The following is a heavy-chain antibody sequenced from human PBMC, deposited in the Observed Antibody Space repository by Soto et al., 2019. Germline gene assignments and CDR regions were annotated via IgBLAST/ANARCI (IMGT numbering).Heavy chain of an antibody. J-gene: IGHJ4*02. CDR1: GGSFSGYY. V-gene: IGHV4-34*01. D-gene: IGHD6-6*01. CDR3: ARDIAATPRYFDY. CDR2: INHSGST. Sequence: SETLSLTCAVYGGSFSGYYWSWIRQPPGKGLEWIGEINHSGSTNYNPSLKSRVTISVDTSKNQFSLKLSSVTAADTAVYYCARDIAATPRYFDYWGQGTLVT.